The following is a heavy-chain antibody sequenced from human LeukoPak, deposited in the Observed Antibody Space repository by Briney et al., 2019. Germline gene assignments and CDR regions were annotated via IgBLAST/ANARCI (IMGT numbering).Heavy chain of an antibody. CDR3: ARASQRAFDI. Sequence: GGSLRLSCAASGXTFSSSWMSWVRQTPGKGLEWVASIKQDGGEKFYVDSVRGRFTISRDNAKNSLSLQMNSLRAEDTAVYYCARASQRAFDIWGQGTMVTVSP. J-gene: IGHJ3*02. CDR1: GXTFSSSW. V-gene: IGHV3-7*04. CDR2: IKQDGGEK.